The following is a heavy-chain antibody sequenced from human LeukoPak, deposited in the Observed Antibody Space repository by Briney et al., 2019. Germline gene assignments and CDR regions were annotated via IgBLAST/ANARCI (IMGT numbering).Heavy chain of an antibody. D-gene: IGHD2-15*01. V-gene: IGHV1-18*01. Sequence: ASPNVSREYSRYTFTVYGTRAGRATPGRGVWWGGWISDYNGNTNYAQKLQGRVTMTTDTSTSTAYMELRSLRSDDAALYYGARDCSGGSCYPFDPWGQGTLVTVSS. CDR3: ARDCSGGSCYPFDP. CDR2: ISDYNGNT. CDR1: RYTFTVYG. J-gene: IGHJ5*02.